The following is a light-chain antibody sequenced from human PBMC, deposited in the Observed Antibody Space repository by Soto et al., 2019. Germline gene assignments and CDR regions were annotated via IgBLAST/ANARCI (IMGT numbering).Light chain of an antibody. CDR1: QSVSSSY. J-gene: IGKJ5*01. CDR2: GAS. CDR3: HQYSSTPPIT. V-gene: IGKV3-20*01. Sequence: EIVVTQSPCTLSLSPGERATVSCRASQSVSSSYLAWYHQQPGQAPSLIIYGASCRATGIPDRFCGSGSGTHFTITSSRLKPNDVAGYYWHQYSSTPPITFGQGTRLEI.